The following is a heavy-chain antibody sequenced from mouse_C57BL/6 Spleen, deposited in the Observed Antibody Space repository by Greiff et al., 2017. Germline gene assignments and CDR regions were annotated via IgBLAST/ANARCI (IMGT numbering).Heavy chain of an antibody. D-gene: IGHD1-1*01. Sequence: EVKLQESGPGLVKPSQSLSLTCSVTGYSITSGYYWNWIRQFPGNKLEWMGYISYDGSNNYNPSLKNRISITRDTSKNQFFLKLNSVTTEDTATYYCARDGLITTVVASGYFDYWGQGTTLTVSS. CDR2: ISYDGSN. CDR3: ARDGLITTVVASGYFDY. J-gene: IGHJ2*01. CDR1: GYSITSGYY. V-gene: IGHV3-6*01.